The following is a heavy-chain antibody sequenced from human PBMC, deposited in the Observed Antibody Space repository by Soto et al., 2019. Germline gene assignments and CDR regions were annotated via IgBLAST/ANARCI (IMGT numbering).Heavy chain of an antibody. Sequence: SETLSLTYTVSGGSLSTYCWSGIRQPSGKGLEWIGYIYYSGSTNYIPSLKSRVTISVDTSKNQFSLRLNSMTAADTAVYYCARQPVRYCSGGSSSTDAFEMCGRARM. CDR2: IYYSGST. CDR1: GGSLSTYC. CDR3: ARQPVRYCSGGSSSTDAFEM. V-gene: IGHV4-59*01. D-gene: IGHD2-15*01. J-gene: IGHJ3*02.